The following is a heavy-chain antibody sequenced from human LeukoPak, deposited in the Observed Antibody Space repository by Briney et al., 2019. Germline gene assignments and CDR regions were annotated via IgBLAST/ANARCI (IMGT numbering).Heavy chain of an antibody. D-gene: IGHD1-26*01. CDR1: GYSISSGYY. CDR2: IYHSGST. CDR3: ARHPSIVGATNNWFDP. V-gene: IGHV4-38-2*01. Sequence: SETLSLTCAVSGYSISSGYYWGWIRQPPGKGLEWIGSIYHSGSTYYNPSLKSRVTISVDTSKNQFSLKKLSVTAADTAVYYCARHPSIVGATNNWFDPWGQGTLVTVSS. J-gene: IGHJ5*02.